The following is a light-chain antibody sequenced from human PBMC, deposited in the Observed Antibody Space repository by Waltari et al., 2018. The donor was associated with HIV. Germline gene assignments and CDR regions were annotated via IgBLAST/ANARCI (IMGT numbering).Light chain of an antibody. V-gene: IGKV3-11*01. J-gene: IGKJ1*01. Sequence: EIVLTQSPATLSLSPGGRATLFCRASQSISYYLAWYQQKPGQAPRLLIYDASSRATGIPARFSGSGSGTDFTLTISSLEPEDTAVYYCQLRSGWTFGQGTKLEIK. CDR1: QSISYY. CDR2: DAS. CDR3: QLRSGWT.